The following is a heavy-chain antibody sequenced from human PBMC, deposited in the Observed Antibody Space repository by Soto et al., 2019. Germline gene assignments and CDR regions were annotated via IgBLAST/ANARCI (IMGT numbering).Heavy chain of an antibody. CDR3: ARGPGGPDGPGDY. V-gene: IGHV1-3*01. D-gene: IGHD1-26*01. CDR2: INAGNGNT. CDR1: GYTFTSYA. Sequence: QVPLVQSGAEVKKRWASVKVSCKASGYTFTSYAMHWLRHAPGQRLAWMGWINAGNGNTKYSQKFQGRVTSTSDTSASTAYMELSSLKYEDTAVYYCARGPGGPDGPGDYWGQGTLVTVSS. J-gene: IGHJ4*02.